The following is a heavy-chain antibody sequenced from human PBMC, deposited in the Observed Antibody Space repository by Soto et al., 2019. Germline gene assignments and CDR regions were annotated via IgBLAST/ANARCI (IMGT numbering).Heavy chain of an antibody. Sequence: SETLSLTCAVSGGSIISCGYSWSWIRQPPGKGLEWIGYIYHSGSTYYNPSLKSRVTISVDRSKNQFSLKLSSVTAADTAVYYCARGMTTVTTFDYWGQGTLVTVSS. J-gene: IGHJ4*02. CDR1: GGSIISCGYS. D-gene: IGHD4-4*01. CDR3: ARGMTTVTTFDY. CDR2: IYHSGST. V-gene: IGHV4-30-2*01.